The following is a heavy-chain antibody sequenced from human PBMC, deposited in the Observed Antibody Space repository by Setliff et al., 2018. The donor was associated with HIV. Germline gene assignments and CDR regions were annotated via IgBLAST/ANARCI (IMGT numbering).Heavy chain of an antibody. CDR2: INHDRTT. V-gene: IGHV4-34*01. D-gene: IGHD6-13*01. CDR1: GGSFSGYY. Sequence: PSETLSLTCAVYGGSFSGYYWSWIRQPPGKGLEWIGEINHDRTTNYNPSLKSRVTISVDTSKNQFSLTLNSLRPEDTALYYCAKDRLLDGSSWYYLDYWGQRTLVTVSS. J-gene: IGHJ4*02. CDR3: AKDRLLDGSSWYYLDY.